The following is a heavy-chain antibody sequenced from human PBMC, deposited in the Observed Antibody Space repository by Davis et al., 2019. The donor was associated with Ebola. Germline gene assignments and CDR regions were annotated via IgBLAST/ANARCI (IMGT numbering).Heavy chain of an antibody. CDR3: ARLNGIAAADNYYYYGMDV. J-gene: IGHJ6*02. Sequence: SETLSLTCTVSGGSISSFSWSWIRQPPGKGLEWIGEINHSGSTNYNPSLKSRVTISVDTSKNQFSLKLSSVTAADTAVYYCARLNGIAAADNYYYYGMDVWGQGTTVTVSS. V-gene: IGHV4-34*01. D-gene: IGHD6-13*01. CDR1: GGSISSFS. CDR2: INHSGST.